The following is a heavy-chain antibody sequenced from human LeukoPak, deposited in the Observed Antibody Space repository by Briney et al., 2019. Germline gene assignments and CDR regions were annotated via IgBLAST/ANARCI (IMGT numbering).Heavy chain of an antibody. J-gene: IGHJ3*02. CDR2: IIPIFGTA. V-gene: IGHV1-69*13. CDR1: GGTFSSYA. Sequence: SVKVSCKASGGTFSSYAISWVRQAPGQGLEWMGGIIPIFGTAYYAQKFQGRVTITADESASTAYMELSSLRSEDTAVYYCARNLVATTGDEAFDIWGQGTMVTVSS. CDR3: ARNLVATTGDEAFDI. D-gene: IGHD5-12*01.